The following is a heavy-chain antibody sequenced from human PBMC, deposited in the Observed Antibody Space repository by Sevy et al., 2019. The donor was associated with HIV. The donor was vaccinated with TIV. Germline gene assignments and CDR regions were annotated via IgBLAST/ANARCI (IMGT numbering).Heavy chain of an antibody. CDR2: ICAYNGNT. Sequence: ASVKVSCKASGYTLTSYDISWVRKAPGQGLEWMGWICAYNGNTNYAQKLQGRVTMTTDTSTSTAYMELRSLRSDDTAVYYSARGDGRDSYFFDYWGQGTLVTVSS. CDR1: GYTLTSYD. CDR3: ARGDGRDSYFFDY. J-gene: IGHJ4*02. V-gene: IGHV1-18*01.